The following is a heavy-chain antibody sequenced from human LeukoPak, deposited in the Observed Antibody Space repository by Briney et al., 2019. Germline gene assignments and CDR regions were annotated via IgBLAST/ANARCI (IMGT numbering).Heavy chain of an antibody. Sequence: PGGSLRLSCAASGFTFSAFAMNWVRQAPGKGLEWVSTIRDSGDSTYYANSVKGRFTISRDNSKDTLFLQMNSLRPEDTAVYFRARPTSGSYSHYYALDVWGQGTTVTVSS. CDR1: GFTFSAFA. V-gene: IGHV3-23*01. D-gene: IGHD1-26*01. J-gene: IGHJ6*02. CDR3: ARPTSGSYSHYYALDV. CDR2: IRDSGDST.